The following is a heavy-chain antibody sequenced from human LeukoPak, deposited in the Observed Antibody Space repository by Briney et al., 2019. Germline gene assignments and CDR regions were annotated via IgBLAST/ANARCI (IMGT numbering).Heavy chain of an antibody. V-gene: IGHV3-30*02. D-gene: IGHD6-13*01. Sequence: GGSLRLSCVASGFSFRSCGMHWVSQAPGKGLEWVAFIRDDGSHKNYADSVKGRFTTSRDNSENTLYLQMNSLRTEDTAVYYCAKESIVAAGDFDYWGQGTLVTVSS. CDR2: IRDDGSHK. CDR3: AKESIVAAGDFDY. CDR1: GFSFRSCG. J-gene: IGHJ4*02.